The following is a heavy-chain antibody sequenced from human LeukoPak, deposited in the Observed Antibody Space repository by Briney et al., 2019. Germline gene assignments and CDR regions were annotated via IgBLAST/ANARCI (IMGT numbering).Heavy chain of an antibody. V-gene: IGHV1-2*02. D-gene: IGHD3-3*01. J-gene: IGHJ4*02. CDR1: GYSLTGCY. CDR3: ATDRGFLEHSGYFDS. Sequence: ASVKVSCKASGYSLTGCYMHWLRQAPGQGLEWMGWINPNSGDTGYAQKFQGRVTMTRDMSISTIYMELTRLRSDDTALYYCATDRGFLEHSGYFDSWGQGTLVTVSS. CDR2: INPNSGDT.